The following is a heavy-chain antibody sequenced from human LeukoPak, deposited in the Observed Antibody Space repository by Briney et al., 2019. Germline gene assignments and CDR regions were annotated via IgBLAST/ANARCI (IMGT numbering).Heavy chain of an antibody. CDR2: ISGPGDDT. V-gene: IGHV3-23*01. CDR3: ATVWGAFDY. J-gene: IGHJ4*02. D-gene: IGHD3-16*01. Sequence: PGGSLRLSCEGSGFIFGDHALSWVRQAPGKGLEWVSAISGPGDDTFYADSVKGRFTISRDNSKNTLFLDMNSLGVEDTAIYYCATVWGAFDYWGQGTLVTVSS. CDR1: GFIFGDHA.